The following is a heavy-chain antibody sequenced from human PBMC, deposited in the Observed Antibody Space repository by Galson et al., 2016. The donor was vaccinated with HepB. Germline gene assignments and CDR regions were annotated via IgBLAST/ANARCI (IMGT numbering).Heavy chain of an antibody. V-gene: IGHV1-18*04. CDR3: ASAHISYCGGDVCHGYDACEV. CDR2: IGAARGDT. CDR1: GYTFTNFG. D-gene: IGHD2-21*01. Sequence: SVKVSCKASGYTFTNFGITWLRQAPGQGLEWMGWIGAARGDTNYAQKFQGRLTMTRDTSTTTAYMELDYLRSDDTAVYFCASAHISYCGGDVCHGYDACEVWGQGTTVIVSS. J-gene: IGHJ3*01.